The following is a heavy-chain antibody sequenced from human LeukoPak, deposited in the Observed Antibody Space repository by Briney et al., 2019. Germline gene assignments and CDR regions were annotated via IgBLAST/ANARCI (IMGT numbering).Heavy chain of an antibody. CDR1: GYTFTGYY. J-gene: IGHJ4*02. V-gene: IGHV1-2*02. D-gene: IGHD4-17*01. Sequence: ASVKVSCKASGYTFTGYYMHWVRQAPGQGLEWMGWINPNSGGTNYAQKFLGRVTMTMDTSISTAYMELSRLRSDDTAVYYCARWVTTVTTNFDYWGQGTLVTVSS. CDR3: ARWVTTVTTNFDY. CDR2: INPNSGGT.